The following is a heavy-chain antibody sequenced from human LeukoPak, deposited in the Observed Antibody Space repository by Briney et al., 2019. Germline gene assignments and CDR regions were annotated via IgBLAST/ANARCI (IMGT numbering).Heavy chain of an antibody. D-gene: IGHD3-22*01. CDR3: ASREYYYDSSGEFIFDY. CDR1: GGSFSGYY. Sequence: SETLSLTCAVYGGSFSGYYWSWIRQPPGKGLERIGEINHSGSTNYNPSLKSRVTISVDTSKNQFSLKLSSVTAADTAVYYCASREYYYDSSGEFIFDYWGQGTLVTVSS. V-gene: IGHV4-34*01. CDR2: INHSGST. J-gene: IGHJ4*02.